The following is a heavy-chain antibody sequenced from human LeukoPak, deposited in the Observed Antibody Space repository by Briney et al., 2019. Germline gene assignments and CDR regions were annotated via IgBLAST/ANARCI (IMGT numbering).Heavy chain of an antibody. Sequence: QTGGSLRLSCAASGLTFSSYAISWVRQAPGKGLEWVSAISGSGGSTYYADSVKGRFTISRDNSKNTLYLQMNSLRAEGTAVYYCAKDKDYDSSGGDYWGQGTLVTVSS. CDR2: ISGSGGST. V-gene: IGHV3-23*01. CDR3: AKDKDYDSSGGDY. D-gene: IGHD3-22*01. J-gene: IGHJ4*02. CDR1: GLTFSSYA.